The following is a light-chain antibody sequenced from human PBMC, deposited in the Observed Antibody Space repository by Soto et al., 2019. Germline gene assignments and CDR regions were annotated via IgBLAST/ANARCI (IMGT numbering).Light chain of an antibody. CDR3: MQALQTSWT. V-gene: IGKV2-28*01. Sequence: EIVMTQSPLSLPVTPGEPASISCRSSQSLLHSNGYNYLDWYLQKPGQSPQLLIYLGSHRASGVTDRFSGSGSGTDFTLKINRVEAEDVGVYYCMQALQTSWTFGQGTKVEIK. CDR2: LGS. J-gene: IGKJ1*01. CDR1: QSLLHSNGYNY.